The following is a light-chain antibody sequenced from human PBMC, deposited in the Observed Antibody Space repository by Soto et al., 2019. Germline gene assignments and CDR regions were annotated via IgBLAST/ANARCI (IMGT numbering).Light chain of an antibody. J-gene: IGKJ1*01. V-gene: IGKV3-15*01. Sequence: IVMNMSPSAVSVSPGERATLSCRASQSVSSNLAWYQQKPGQAPRLLIYGASTRATGIPARFSGSGSGTEFTLTISIRHPDDFATYYIQLYNSQSGAFGQGTKVDIK. CDR2: GAS. CDR1: QSVSSN. CDR3: QLYNSQSGA.